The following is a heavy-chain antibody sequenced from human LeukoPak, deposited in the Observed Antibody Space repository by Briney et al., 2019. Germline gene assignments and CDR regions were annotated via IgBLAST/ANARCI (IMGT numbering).Heavy chain of an antibody. Sequence: GGSLRLSCAASGVTFSGSIIHWVRQAAGKGLEGFGRIRTKADSYTPTYAASVRGRFTISRDDSMNTAYLQMSSLKSEDTAVYYCTRGGSGWYYFDFWGQGTLVTVSS. CDR3: TRGGSGWYYFDF. J-gene: IGHJ4*02. D-gene: IGHD6-19*01. CDR1: GVTFSGSI. V-gene: IGHV3-73*01. CDR2: IRTKADSYTP.